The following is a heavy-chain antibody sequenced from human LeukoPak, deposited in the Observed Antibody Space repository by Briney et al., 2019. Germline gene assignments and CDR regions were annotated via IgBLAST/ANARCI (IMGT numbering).Heavy chain of an antibody. D-gene: IGHD2-15*01. CDR1: GFTFSSYA. V-gene: IGHV3-21*01. CDR2: ISSSSSYI. CDR3: AVVVAAIIDY. J-gene: IGHJ4*02. Sequence: PGGSLRLSCAASGFTFSSYAMSWVRQAPGKGLEWVSSISSSSSYIYYADSVKGRFTISRDNAKNSLYLQMNSLRAEDTAVYYCAVVVAAIIDYWGQGTLVTVSS.